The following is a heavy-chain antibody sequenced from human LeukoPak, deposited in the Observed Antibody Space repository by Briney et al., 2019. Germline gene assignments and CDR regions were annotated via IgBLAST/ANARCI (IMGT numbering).Heavy chain of an antibody. CDR2: IYYSGST. Sequence: SETLSLTCTVSGGSISSYYWSWIRQPPGKGLEWIGYIYYSGSTNYNPSLKSRVTISVDTSKNQFSLKLSSVTAADTAVYYCARDVYDFWSGSNRNYYYYMDVWGKGTTVTVSS. CDR1: GGSISSYY. CDR3: ARDVYDFWSGSNRNYYYYMDV. J-gene: IGHJ6*03. V-gene: IGHV4-59*12. D-gene: IGHD3-3*01.